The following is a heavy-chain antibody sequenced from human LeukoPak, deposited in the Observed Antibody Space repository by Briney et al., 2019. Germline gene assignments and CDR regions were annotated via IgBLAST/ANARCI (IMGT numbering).Heavy chain of an antibody. D-gene: IGHD3-10*01. V-gene: IGHV3-30*18. CDR1: GFTFSSYG. CDR3: AKDGYYYGSGSYTGFGSDWFDP. J-gene: IGHJ5*02. Sequence: PGGSLRLSCAASGFTFSSYGMRWVRQAPGKGLEWVAAISYDGSNKYYADSVKGRFTISRDNSKNTLYLQMNSLRAEDTAVYYCAKDGYYYGSGSYTGFGSDWFDPWGQGTLVTVSS. CDR2: ISYDGSNK.